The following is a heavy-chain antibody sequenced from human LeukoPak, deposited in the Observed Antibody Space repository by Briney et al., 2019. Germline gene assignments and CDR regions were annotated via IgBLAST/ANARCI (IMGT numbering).Heavy chain of an antibody. V-gene: IGHV3-33*06. Sequence: GGSLRLSWAASSVTFSNYGMHWVRQAPGKGREWVAVIWFDGTSKYYADSVKGRFTISRDNSKNTLYLQMNSLRAEDTAVYYWAKSPYGALPDAFHIWGQGTMVSVSS. CDR3: AKSPYGALPDAFHI. J-gene: IGHJ3*02. CDR1: SVTFSNYG. CDR2: IWFDGTSK. D-gene: IGHD4-17*01.